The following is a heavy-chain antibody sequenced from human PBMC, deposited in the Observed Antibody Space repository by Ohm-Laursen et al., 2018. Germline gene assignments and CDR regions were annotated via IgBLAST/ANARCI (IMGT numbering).Heavy chain of an antibody. CDR3: ARDDSGQFDL. CDR1: GFIFSRYA. CDR2: IWYDGSNK. Sequence: SLRLSCSASGFIFSRYAMHWVRQAPGKGLEWVAIIWYDGSNKYYADSVKGRFTISRDNAKNSLYLQMNSLRAEDTAVYYCARDDSGQFDLWGRGTLVTVSS. D-gene: IGHD6-19*01. V-gene: IGHV3-33*01. J-gene: IGHJ2*01.